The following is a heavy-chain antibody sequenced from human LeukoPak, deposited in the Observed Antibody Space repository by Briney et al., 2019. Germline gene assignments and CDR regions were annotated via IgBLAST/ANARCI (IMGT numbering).Heavy chain of an antibody. Sequence: GGSLRLSCAASGFTFSSYSMNWVRQAPGKGLEWVSSISSSSSYIYYADSVKGRFTISRDNAKNSLYLQMNSLRAEDTAVYYCARDGRSSSSGGDFDYWGQGTLVTVSS. CDR1: GFTFSSYS. CDR3: ARDGRSSSSGGDFDY. D-gene: IGHD6-6*01. J-gene: IGHJ4*02. V-gene: IGHV3-21*01. CDR2: ISSSSSYI.